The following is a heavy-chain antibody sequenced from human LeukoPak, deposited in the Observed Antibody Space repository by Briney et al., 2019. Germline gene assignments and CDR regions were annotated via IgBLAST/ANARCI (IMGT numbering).Heavy chain of an antibody. Sequence: SETLSLTCTVSGGSISSSSYYWGWIRQPPGKGLEWIGRIYYSGSTYYNPSLKSRVTISVDTSKNQFSLKLSSVTAADTAVYYCGVCTTVTSAGYFDYWGEGTLVTVSS. D-gene: IGHD4-17*01. J-gene: IGHJ4*02. CDR1: GGSISSSSYY. V-gene: IGHV4-39*07. CDR2: IYYSGST. CDR3: GVCTTVTSAGYFDY.